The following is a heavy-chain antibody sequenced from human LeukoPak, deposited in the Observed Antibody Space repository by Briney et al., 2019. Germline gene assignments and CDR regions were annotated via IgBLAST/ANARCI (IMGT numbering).Heavy chain of an antibody. V-gene: IGHV6-1*01. Sequence: SQTLSLTCAISGDSVSSHNTAWNWIRQSPSRGLEWLGRTYYRSKWYNDYAVSVKSRLTIEPDTSKNQFPLQLNSVTPEDTAVYYCARDSDYYASGTYYRVGFDPWGQGTLVTVSS. CDR3: ARDSDYYASGTYYRVGFDP. CDR1: GDSVSSHNTA. CDR2: TYYRSKWYN. J-gene: IGHJ5*02. D-gene: IGHD3-10*01.